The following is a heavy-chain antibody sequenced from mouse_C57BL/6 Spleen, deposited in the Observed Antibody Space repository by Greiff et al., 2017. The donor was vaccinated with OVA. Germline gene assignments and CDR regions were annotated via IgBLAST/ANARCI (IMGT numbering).Heavy chain of an antibody. CDR2: IYPGDGDT. D-gene: IGHD1-1*01. V-gene: IGHV1-82*01. Sequence: LEESGPELVKPGASVKISCKASGYAFSSSWMNWVKQRPGKGLEWIGRIYPGDGDTNYNGKFKGKATLTADKSSSTAYMQLSSLTSEDSAVYFCARSPYGSSYVDYWGQGTTLTVSS. CDR3: ARSPYGSSYVDY. J-gene: IGHJ2*01. CDR1: GYAFSSSW.